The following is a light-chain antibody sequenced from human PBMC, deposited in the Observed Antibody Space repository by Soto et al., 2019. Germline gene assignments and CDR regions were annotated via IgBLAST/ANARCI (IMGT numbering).Light chain of an antibody. V-gene: IGKV3-15*01. CDR2: GAS. CDR3: QQYNNWPPYT. Sequence: EIVLTQSPATLSVSPGNRATLSCRASQSVNSDLAWYQQKPGQAPRLLIYGASTRATGTPTRFSGSGSGTEFTLTISSQQSEDFAVYFCQQYNNWPPYTFGQGTKLEIK. CDR1: QSVNSD. J-gene: IGKJ2*01.